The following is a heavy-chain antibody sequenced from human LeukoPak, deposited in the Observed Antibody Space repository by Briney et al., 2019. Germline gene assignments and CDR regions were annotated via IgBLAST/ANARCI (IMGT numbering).Heavy chain of an antibody. V-gene: IGHV3-7*04. CDR1: GFSFSGYW. CDR3: ARGGWYYFDY. CDR2: IKQDGSEI. J-gene: IGHJ4*02. Sequence: PGGSLRLSCAASGFSFSGYWMSWVRQAPGKGLEWMACIKQDGSEIYYVDSVKGRFTISRDNAKNSLYLQMNSLRAEDTAVYYCARGGWYYFDYWGQGTLVTVPS. D-gene: IGHD6-19*01.